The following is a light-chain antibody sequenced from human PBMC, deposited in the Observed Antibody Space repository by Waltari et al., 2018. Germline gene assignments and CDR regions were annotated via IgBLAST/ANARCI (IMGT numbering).Light chain of an antibody. CDR2: KAS. CDR3: QEYDSLPVT. J-gene: IGKJ4*01. Sequence: DIQMTQSPSTLSASVGDRITITCRTSQSVKNNLAWYQQKPGKAPKVLIHKASRLEGGVPSRFSGSGYGTEFTLTISSLQPDDFVTYYCQEYDSLPVTFGGGTRVEIK. CDR1: QSVKNN. V-gene: IGKV1-5*03.